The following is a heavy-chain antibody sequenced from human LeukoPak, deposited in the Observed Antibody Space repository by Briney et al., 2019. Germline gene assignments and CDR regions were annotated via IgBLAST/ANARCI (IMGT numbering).Heavy chain of an antibody. D-gene: IGHD2-8*01. J-gene: IGHJ4*02. CDR1: GYTFTSYG. V-gene: IGHV1-18*01. CDR3: ARDSCTNGVCFLDY. Sequence: VASVKVSCKASGYTFTSYGISWVRQAPGQGLEWMGWISTYNGNTNYAQKLQGRVTMTTDTSTSTAYMELRSLRSDDTAVYYCARDSCTNGVCFLDYWGQGTLVTVSS. CDR2: ISTYNGNT.